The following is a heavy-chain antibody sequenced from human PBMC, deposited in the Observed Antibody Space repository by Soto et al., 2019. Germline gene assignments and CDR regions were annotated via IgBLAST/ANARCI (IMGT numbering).Heavy chain of an antibody. D-gene: IGHD3-22*01. Sequence: QVQLVQSGAEVKKPGSSVKVSCKASGATFSSYAINWVRQAPGQGLEWMGGMIPMFGTATYAQKFKGRVTITAGESTSTVYMALSSLRSEDTAVYYCARVGPAHYYDSSGYYSPLDYWGQGTLVTVSS. CDR2: MIPMFGTA. CDR1: GATFSSYA. J-gene: IGHJ4*02. V-gene: IGHV1-69*01. CDR3: ARVGPAHYYDSSGYYSPLDY.